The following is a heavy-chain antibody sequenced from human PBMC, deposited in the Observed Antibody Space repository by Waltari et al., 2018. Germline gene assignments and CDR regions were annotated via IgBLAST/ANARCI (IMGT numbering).Heavy chain of an antibody. CDR2: IYYSGST. CDR3: ARGGHYDILMDY. CDR1: GGSISRFY. D-gene: IGHD3-9*01. Sequence: QVQLQESGPGLVKPSETLPLTCPVPGGSISRFYWGWIRQPPGKGLEWIGYIYYSGSTNYNPSLKSRVTISVDTSKNQFSLKLSSVTAADTAVYYCARGGHYDILMDYWGQGTLVTVSS. V-gene: IGHV4-59*13. J-gene: IGHJ4*02.